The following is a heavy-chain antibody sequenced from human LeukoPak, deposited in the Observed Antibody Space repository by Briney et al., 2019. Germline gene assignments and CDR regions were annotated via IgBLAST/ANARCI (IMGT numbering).Heavy chain of an antibody. CDR1: GFTFSSYG. V-gene: IGHV3-30*18. D-gene: IGHD5-24*01. CDR3: AKDRA. Sequence: GGPLTLSCAPCGFTFSSYGMHWVRQAPGKGLEWVAVISYDGSNKYYADSVKGRFTISRDNSKNTLYLQMNSLRAEDTAVCYCAKDRAWGQGTLVTVSS. J-gene: IGHJ5*02. CDR2: ISYDGSNK.